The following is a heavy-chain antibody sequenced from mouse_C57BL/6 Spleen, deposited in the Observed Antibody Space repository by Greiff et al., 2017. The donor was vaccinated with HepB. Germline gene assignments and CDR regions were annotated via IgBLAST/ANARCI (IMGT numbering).Heavy chain of an antibody. CDR2: ISYDGNN. Sequence: EVKLQESGPGLVKPSQSLSLTCSVTGYSITSGYYWNWIRQFPGNKLEWMGYISYDGNNNYNPSLKNRISITRDTSQNQFFLKLNSVTTEDTATYYCALYYGRGLDAMDYWGQGTSVTVSS. J-gene: IGHJ4*01. V-gene: IGHV3-6*01. CDR3: ALYYGRGLDAMDY. D-gene: IGHD1-1*01. CDR1: GYSITSGYY.